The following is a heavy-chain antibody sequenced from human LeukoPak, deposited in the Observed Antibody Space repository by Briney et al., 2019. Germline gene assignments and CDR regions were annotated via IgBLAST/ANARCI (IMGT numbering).Heavy chain of an antibody. Sequence: RSGGSLRLSCAASGFTFSSYAMSWVRQAPGKGLEWVSAISGSGGSTYYADSVKGRFTISRDNSKNTLYLQMNSLRAEDTAVYYCAGRIPLAWVIDYWGQGTLVTVSS. J-gene: IGHJ4*02. CDR1: GFTFSSYA. V-gene: IGHV3-23*01. D-gene: IGHD3-16*02. CDR2: ISGSGGST. CDR3: AGRIPLAWVIDY.